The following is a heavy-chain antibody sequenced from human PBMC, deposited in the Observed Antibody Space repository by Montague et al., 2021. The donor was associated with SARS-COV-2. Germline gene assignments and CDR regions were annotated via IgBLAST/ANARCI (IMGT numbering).Heavy chain of an antibody. CDR2: IYYSGST. CDR1: GGSISNYF. CDR3: ATYYDILTGYYIDAFDI. V-gene: IGHV4-59*05. D-gene: IGHD3-9*01. J-gene: IGHJ3*02. Sequence: SETLSLTCTVSGGSISNYFWSWIRQPPGKGLEWIGSIYYSGSTYYNPSLKSRVTISVDTSKNQFSLKLSSVTAADTAVYYCATYYDILTGYYIDAFDIWGQRTMVTVSS.